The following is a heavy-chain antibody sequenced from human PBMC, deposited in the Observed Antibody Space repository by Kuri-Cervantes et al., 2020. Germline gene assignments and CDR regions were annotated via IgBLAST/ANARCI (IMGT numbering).Heavy chain of an antibody. CDR2: VSWNGSRT. CDR1: GFTFSSYA. CDR3: AKGGSSSSWENWYFDL. D-gene: IGHD6-13*01. Sequence: GESLKISCAASGFTFSSYAMHWVRQAPGKGLEWVSGVSWNGSRTHYADSVKGRFTISRDNAKNSLYLQMNSLRAEDTALYYCAKGGSSSSWENWYFDLWGRGTLVTVSS. V-gene: IGHV3-19*01. J-gene: IGHJ2*01.